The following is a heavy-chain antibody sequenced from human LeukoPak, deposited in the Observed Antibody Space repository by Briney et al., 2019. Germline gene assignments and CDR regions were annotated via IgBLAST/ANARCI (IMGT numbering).Heavy chain of an antibody. J-gene: IGHJ6*03. D-gene: IGHD1-26*01. CDR1: GYTFTGYY. Sequence: ASVKVSCKASGYTFTGYYMHWVRQAPGQGLEWMRWINPNSGGTNYAQKFQGRVTMTRDTSISTAYMELSRLRSDDTAVYYCARGPYSGSPVGYYYYYYMDVWGKGTTVTVSS. V-gene: IGHV1-2*02. CDR3: ARGPYSGSPVGYYYYYYMDV. CDR2: INPNSGGT.